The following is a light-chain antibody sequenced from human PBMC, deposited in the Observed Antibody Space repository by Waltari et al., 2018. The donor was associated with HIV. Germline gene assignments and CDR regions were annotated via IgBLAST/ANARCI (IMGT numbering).Light chain of an antibody. Sequence: AIQMTQSPSSLSASVGDRVTITCRASQDIRYAFGWYQQKPGKAPKLLIYAASKLQTGFPSRFSGSGSGTDFTLTIGSLQPEDFATYYCLQDNNYPWTFGQGTNVEIK. V-gene: IGKV1-6*01. J-gene: IGKJ1*01. CDR2: AAS. CDR1: QDIRYA. CDR3: LQDNNYPWT.